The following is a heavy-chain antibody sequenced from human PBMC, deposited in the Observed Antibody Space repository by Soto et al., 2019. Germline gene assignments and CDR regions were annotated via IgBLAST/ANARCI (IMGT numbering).Heavy chain of an antibody. CDR2: IYYSGST. J-gene: IGHJ5*02. Sequence: SETLSLTCTVSGGSISSSSYYWGWIRQPPGKGLEWIGSIYYSGSTYYNPSLKSRVTISVDTSKNQFSLKLGSVTAADTAVYYCATRLSRDKYSSGRRQLWFHNWFDPWGQGTLVTVSS. D-gene: IGHD5-18*01. CDR3: ATRLSRDKYSSGRRQLWFHNWFDP. CDR1: GGSISSSSYY. V-gene: IGHV4-39*01.